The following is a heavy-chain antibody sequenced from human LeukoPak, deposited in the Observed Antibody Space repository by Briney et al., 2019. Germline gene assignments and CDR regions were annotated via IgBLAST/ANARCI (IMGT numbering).Heavy chain of an antibody. CDR1: GYSISSGYY. Sequence: SETLSLTCTVSGYSISSGYYWGWIRQPPGKGLEWIGNIYYNGSTYYNPSLKSRVTISIDTSKNQFSLKLNSVTAAGTAVYYCATVSGWELDQWGQGTLVTVSS. D-gene: IGHD1-26*01. CDR3: ATVSGWELDQ. V-gene: IGHV4-38-2*02. CDR2: IYYNGST. J-gene: IGHJ4*02.